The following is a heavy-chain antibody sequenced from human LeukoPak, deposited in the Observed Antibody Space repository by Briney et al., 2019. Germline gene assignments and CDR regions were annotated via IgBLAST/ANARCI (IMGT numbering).Heavy chain of an antibody. CDR1: GFTFSSYG. Sequence: GGSLRLSCAASGFTFSSYGMSWVRQAPGKGLEWVSAISGSGGSTYYADSVKGRFTISRDNSKNTLYLQMNSLRAEDTAVYYCAKGFMYYYGSDPFDPWGQGTLVTVSS. V-gene: IGHV3-23*01. D-gene: IGHD3-10*01. CDR2: ISGSGGST. J-gene: IGHJ5*02. CDR3: AKGFMYYYGSDPFDP.